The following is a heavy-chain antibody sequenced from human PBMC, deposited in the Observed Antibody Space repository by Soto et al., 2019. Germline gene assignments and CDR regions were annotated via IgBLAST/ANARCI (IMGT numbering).Heavy chain of an antibody. CDR3: GRPCYYDTTAYFRTDDCFDI. D-gene: IGHD3-22*01. CDR1: VVSTSSSSYY. J-gene: IGHJ3*02. V-gene: IGHV4-39*01. Sequence: PWETLSLTCTISVVSTSSSSYYCGWIRQPPWKGLEWIGSIYYSGSTYYSPSLKSRVTISVDTSKNQFSLRLTSVTAADTAVYYCGRPCYYDTTAYFRTDDCFDIWGQGTMVNVSS. CDR2: IYYSGST.